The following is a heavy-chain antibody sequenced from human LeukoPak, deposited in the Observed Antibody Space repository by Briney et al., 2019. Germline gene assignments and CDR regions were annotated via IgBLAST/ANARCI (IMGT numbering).Heavy chain of an antibody. CDR3: ARDLASFLGELSLSSRAFDI. J-gene: IGHJ3*02. Sequence: GGSLRLSCAASGFTFSSYSMNWVRQAPGKGLEWVSSISSSSNYIYYADSVKGRFTISRDNAKNSLYLQMNSLRAEDTAVYYCARDLASFLGELSLSSRAFDIWGQGTMVTVSS. D-gene: IGHD3-16*02. CDR2: ISSSSNYI. CDR1: GFTFSSYS. V-gene: IGHV3-21*01.